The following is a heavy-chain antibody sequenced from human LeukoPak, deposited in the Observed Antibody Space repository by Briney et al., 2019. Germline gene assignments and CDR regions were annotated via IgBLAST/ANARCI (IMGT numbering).Heavy chain of an antibody. CDR3: VRDTGKIDGYFDS. D-gene: IGHD1-1*01. CDR2: ISYDGSNK. V-gene: IGHV3-30*03. Sequence: PGGSLRLSCAASGFTVNTNHMSWVRQAPGKGLEWVAVISYDGSNKYYADSVKGRFTISRDNSKNTLYLQMNSLRAEDTAVYYCVRDTGKIDGYFDSWGQGTPVTVSS. CDR1: GFTVNTNH. J-gene: IGHJ4*02.